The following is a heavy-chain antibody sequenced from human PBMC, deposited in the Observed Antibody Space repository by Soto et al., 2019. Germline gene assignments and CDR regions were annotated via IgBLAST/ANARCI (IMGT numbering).Heavy chain of an antibody. CDR1: GFTFSSYW. CDR3: ARVWSRYYYYMYV. Sequence: EVQLVESGGGLVQPGGSLRLSCAASGFTFSSYWMSWVRQAPGKGLGGVAKIKQDGSEKYYVDSVKGRFTISRDNAKNSLYLQMNSLRAEDTAVYYCARVWSRYYYYMYVWGKGTTVTVSS. V-gene: IGHV3-7*01. J-gene: IGHJ6*03. CDR2: IKQDGSEK. D-gene: IGHD2-8*02.